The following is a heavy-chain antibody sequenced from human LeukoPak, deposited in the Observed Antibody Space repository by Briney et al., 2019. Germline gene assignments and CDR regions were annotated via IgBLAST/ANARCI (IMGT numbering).Heavy chain of an antibody. D-gene: IGHD3-9*01. CDR2: ISAYNGNT. J-gene: IGHJ4*02. CDR1: GYTFTSYG. V-gene: IGHV1-18*04. CDR3: ARGEKTVLRYFDYSY. Sequence: ASVKVSCTASGYTFTSYGISWVRQAPGQGLEWMGWISAYNGNTNYAQKLQGRVTMTTDTSTSTAYMELRSLRSDDTAVCYCARGEKTVLRYFDYSYWGQGTLVTVSS.